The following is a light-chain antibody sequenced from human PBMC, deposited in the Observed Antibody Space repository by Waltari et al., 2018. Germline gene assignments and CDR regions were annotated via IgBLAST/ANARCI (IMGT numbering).Light chain of an antibody. J-gene: IGKJ2*01. Sequence: QRPRPPPSLSASVGAGVTTTSRASQDISHSLAWYQQKPGKGPKLLISAASTLQSGVPSRFSGSGSGTEFTLTISSLQPEDVATYYCQKYNSVPYTFGQGTKLEIK. CDR2: AAS. V-gene: IGKV1-27*01. CDR1: QDISHS. CDR3: QKYNSVPYT.